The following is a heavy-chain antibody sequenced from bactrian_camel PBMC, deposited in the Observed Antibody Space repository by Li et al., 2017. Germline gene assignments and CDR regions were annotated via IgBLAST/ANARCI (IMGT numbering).Heavy chain of an antibody. D-gene: IGHD5*01. CDR3: TTGAAGWGVGL. V-gene: IGHV3-2*01. CDR2: IYNQNKYT. CDR1: GYTYNRNC. Sequence: HVQLVESGGGSVQAGGSLRLSCVASGYTYNRNCMAWFRQAPGKGLEWVASIYNQNKYTYYTDAVKGRFTISRDNLQMNSLKSEDTALCYCTTGAAGWGVGLWGQGTQVTVS. J-gene: IGHJ4*01.